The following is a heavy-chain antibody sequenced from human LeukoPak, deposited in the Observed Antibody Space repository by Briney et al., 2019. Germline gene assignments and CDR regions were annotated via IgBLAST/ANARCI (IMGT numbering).Heavy chain of an antibody. Sequence: SETLSLTCTVSSGSINIYYWGWVRQPPGKGLEWIGRIYTTGAAQYNPSLKSRVTMSIDTSTNQFSLNLRSMTAADTAVYYCGRQGYTASYYFLDFWSQGTLVAVS. V-gene: IGHV4-4*07. D-gene: IGHD1-26*01. CDR2: IYTTGAA. CDR1: SGSINIYY. J-gene: IGHJ4*02. CDR3: GRQGYTASYYFLDF.